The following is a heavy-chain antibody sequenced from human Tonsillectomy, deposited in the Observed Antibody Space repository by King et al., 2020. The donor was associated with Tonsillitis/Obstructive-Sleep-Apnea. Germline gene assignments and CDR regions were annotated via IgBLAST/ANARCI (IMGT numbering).Heavy chain of an antibody. J-gene: IGHJ4*02. Sequence: VQLQESGPGLVKPSQTLSLTCTVSGGSISSGGYYWSWIRQHPGKGLEWIGYIYYSGSTYYNPSLKSRVTKSVDTSKNQFSLKLSSVTAADTAVYYCARYHCSSTSCYTFGYFDYWGQGTLVTVSS. CDR2: IYYSGST. CDR1: GGSISSGGYY. CDR3: ARYHCSSTSCYTFGYFDY. V-gene: IGHV4-31*03. D-gene: IGHD2-2*02.